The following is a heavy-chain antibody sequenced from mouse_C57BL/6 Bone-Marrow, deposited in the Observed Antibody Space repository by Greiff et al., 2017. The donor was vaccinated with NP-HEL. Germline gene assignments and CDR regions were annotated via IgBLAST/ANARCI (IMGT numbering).Heavy chain of an antibody. Sequence: QVQLQQSGAELVKPGASVKLSCKASGYTFTSYWMHWVKQRPGRGLEWIGRIDPNSGGTKYNEKFKSKATLTVDKPSSTAYMQLSSRTSEDSAVYYCARPLRDRYWYFDVWGTGTTVTVSS. J-gene: IGHJ1*03. V-gene: IGHV1-72*01. CDR3: ARPLRDRYWYFDV. D-gene: IGHD3-2*02. CDR2: IDPNSGGT. CDR1: GYTFTSYW.